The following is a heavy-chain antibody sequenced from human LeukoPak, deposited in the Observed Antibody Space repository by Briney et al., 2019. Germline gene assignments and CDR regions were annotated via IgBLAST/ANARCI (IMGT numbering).Heavy chain of an antibody. J-gene: IGHJ4*02. CDR2: INAGNGST. V-gene: IGHV1-3*01. CDR1: GYTFTTYA. D-gene: IGHD5-18*01. Sequence: ASVKVSCTASGYTFTTYAMHWVRQAPGQRLEWMGWINAGNGSTKYSQKFQGRVTITRDTSASTAYMELSSLRSEDTAVYYCARTTAMVTIFDYWGQGTLVTVSS. CDR3: ARTTAMVTIFDY.